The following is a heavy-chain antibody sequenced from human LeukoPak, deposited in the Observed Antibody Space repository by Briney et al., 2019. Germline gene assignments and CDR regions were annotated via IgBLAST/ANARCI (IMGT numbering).Heavy chain of an antibody. J-gene: IGHJ5*02. V-gene: IGHV4-30-2*01. Sequence: PSQTLSLTCAVSGGSISSGGYSWSWIRQPPGKGLEWIGYIYHSGSTYCNPSLKSRVTISVDRSKNQFSLKLSSVTAADTAVYYCARAFRAYGSGSYRNWFDPWGQGTLVTVSS. D-gene: IGHD3-10*01. CDR2: IYHSGST. CDR1: GGSISSGGYS. CDR3: ARAFRAYGSGSYRNWFDP.